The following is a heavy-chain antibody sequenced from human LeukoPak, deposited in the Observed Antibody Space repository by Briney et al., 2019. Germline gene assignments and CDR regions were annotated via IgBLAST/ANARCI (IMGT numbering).Heavy chain of an antibody. D-gene: IGHD7-27*01. V-gene: IGHV4-59*02. CDR1: GGSASDYY. J-gene: IGHJ4*02. CDR2: IYHTGST. CDR3: ASRKLGNDY. Sequence: SETLSLTCTISGGSASDYYWSWIRQSPGKGLEWIGYIYHTGSTSYSPSLKRRVTISAHTSQNQFSLKLSSVTAADTAVYYCASRKLGNDYWGQGTLVTVSS.